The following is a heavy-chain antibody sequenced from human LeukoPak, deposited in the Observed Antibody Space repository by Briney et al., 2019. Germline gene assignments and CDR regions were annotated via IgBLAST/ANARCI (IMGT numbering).Heavy chain of an antibody. CDR2: IYSGGST. Sequence: GGSLRLSCAASGFTFSSYEMNWVRQAPGKGLEWVSVIYSGGSTYYADPVKGRFTISRDNSKNTLYLQMNNLRTEDMAVYYCAKSDIIVVSDAKGNWFDPWGQGSLVTVSS. J-gene: IGHJ5*02. CDR3: AKSDIIVVSDAKGNWFDP. V-gene: IGHV3-66*02. CDR1: GFTFSSYE. D-gene: IGHD2-2*01.